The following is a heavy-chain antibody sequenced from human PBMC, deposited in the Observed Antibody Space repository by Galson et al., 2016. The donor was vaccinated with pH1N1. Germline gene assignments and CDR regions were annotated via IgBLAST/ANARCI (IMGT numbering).Heavy chain of an antibody. CDR2: IDPSDGTT. CDR3: ARRYYFDY. V-gene: IGHV1-46*01. Sequence: SVKVSCKASGYSVTRYYMHWVRQAPGQGLEWMGIIDPSDGTTTYSQKFQGRITMTRDTTTNSVYMELSSLTSDDTAVYYCARRYYFDYWGQGTLITVSS. CDR1: GYSVTRYY. J-gene: IGHJ4*02.